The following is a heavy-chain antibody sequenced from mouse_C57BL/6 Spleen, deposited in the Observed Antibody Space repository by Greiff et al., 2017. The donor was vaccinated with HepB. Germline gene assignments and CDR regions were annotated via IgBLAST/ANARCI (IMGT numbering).Heavy chain of an antibody. CDR2: IYPGGGYT. CDR1: GYTFTNYW. CDR3: ARSRDGGAMDY. J-gene: IGHJ4*01. V-gene: IGHV1-63*01. Sequence: QVQLQQSGAELVRPGTSVKMSCKASGYTFTNYWIGWAKQRPGHGLEWIGDIYPGGGYTNYNEKFKGKATLTADKSSSTAYMQFSSLTSEDSAIYYCARSRDGGAMDYWGQGTSVTVSS. D-gene: IGHD1-1*02.